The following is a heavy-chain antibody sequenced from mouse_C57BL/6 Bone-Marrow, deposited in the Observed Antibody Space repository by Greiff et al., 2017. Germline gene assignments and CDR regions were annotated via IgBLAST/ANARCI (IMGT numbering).Heavy chain of an antibody. V-gene: IGHV1-69*01. CDR2: IDPSDSYT. CDR1: GYTFTSYW. D-gene: IGHD2-2*01. J-gene: IGHJ2*01. Sequence: VQLQPPGAELVMPGASVKLSCKASGYTFTSYWMHWVKQRPGQGLEWIGEIDPSDSYTNYNQKFKGKSTLTVDKSSSTAYMQLSSLTSEDSAVYYCARDGGLYYGYPYWGQGTTLTVSS. CDR3: ARDGGLYYGYPY.